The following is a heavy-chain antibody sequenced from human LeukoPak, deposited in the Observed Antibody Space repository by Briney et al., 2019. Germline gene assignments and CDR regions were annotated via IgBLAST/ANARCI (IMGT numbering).Heavy chain of an antibody. Sequence: GGSLRLSCAASGFTFDDSAMHWVRQAPGKGLEWVSGISWNSGSIGYADSVKGRFTISRDNAKNSLYLQMSSLRAEDTALYYCAKVPRGGTGTRFDYWGQGTLVTVSS. J-gene: IGHJ4*02. V-gene: IGHV3-9*01. CDR1: GFTFDDSA. CDR2: ISWNSGSI. CDR3: AKVPRGGTGTRFDY. D-gene: IGHD1-1*01.